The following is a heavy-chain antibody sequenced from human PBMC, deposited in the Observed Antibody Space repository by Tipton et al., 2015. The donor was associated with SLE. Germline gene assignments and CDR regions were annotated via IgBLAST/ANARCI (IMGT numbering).Heavy chain of an antibody. CDR2: INHSGST. J-gene: IGHJ4*02. CDR1: GFTFSSYE. V-gene: IGHV4-34*01. Sequence: LRLSCAASGFTFSSYEMNWVRQAPGKGLEWIGEINHSGSTNYNPSLKSRVTISVDTSKNQFSLKLSSVTAADTAVYYCARAEYSFDYWGQGALVTVSS. D-gene: IGHD3-10*01. CDR3: ARAEYSFDY.